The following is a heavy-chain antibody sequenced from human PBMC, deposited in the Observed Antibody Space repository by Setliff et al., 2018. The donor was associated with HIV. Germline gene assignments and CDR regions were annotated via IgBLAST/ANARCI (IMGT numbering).Heavy chain of an antibody. Sequence: SETLSLTCAVYGASFSDYNWNWIRQPPGKGLEWTGEINDRETTTFNPSLQSRLFMSIDTSKNQFSLKLDSVIAADTAVYYCSRGRHISGPINYFVPFYLDSWGQGNLVTVSS. CDR1: GASFSDYN. J-gene: IGHJ4*02. CDR3: SRGRHISGPINYFVPFYLDS. D-gene: IGHD2-21*01. CDR2: INDRETT. V-gene: IGHV4-34*01.